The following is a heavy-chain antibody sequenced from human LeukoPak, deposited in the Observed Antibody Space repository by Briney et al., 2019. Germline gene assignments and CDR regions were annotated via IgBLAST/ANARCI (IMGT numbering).Heavy chain of an antibody. J-gene: IGHJ4*02. V-gene: IGHV1-3*01. Sequence: ASVKVSCKTSGYIFTPHHIHWMRQAPGPGLELLGWVSAANNPEYSQKFQGRVVITRDASATTSYLELNSLRSEDTAVYYCAMSVEMPPIPSFDYWGQGTLVTVSS. CDR3: AMSVEMPPIPSFDY. CDR1: GYIFTPHH. CDR2: VSAANNP. D-gene: IGHD5-24*01.